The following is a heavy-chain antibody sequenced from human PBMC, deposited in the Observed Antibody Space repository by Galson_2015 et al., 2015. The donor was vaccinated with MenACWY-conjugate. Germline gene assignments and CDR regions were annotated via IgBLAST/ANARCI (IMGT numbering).Heavy chain of an antibody. CDR2: VNGGGGGT. D-gene: IGHD5-18*01. CDR1: GFTLTDHA. J-gene: IGHJ6*02. Sequence: SLRLSCATSGFTLTDHAMSWVRQAPGKGLEWVASVNGGGGGTSYADSVKGRFTLSRDIPKNTLFLHMNSLRAEDTAIYYCAKHIYEYYYYGMDVWAQGTTVTVSS. V-gene: IGHV3-23*01. CDR3: AKHIYEYYYYGMDV.